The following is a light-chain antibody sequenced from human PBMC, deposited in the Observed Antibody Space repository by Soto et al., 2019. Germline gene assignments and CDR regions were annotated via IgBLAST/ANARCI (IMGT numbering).Light chain of an antibody. V-gene: IGLV2-14*01. CDR3: SSYTSSSTWV. CDR1: SSDVGGYNY. CDR2: DVS. J-gene: IGLJ3*02. Sequence: QSVLTQPASVSGSPGQSIAISCTGTSSDVGGYNYVSWYQQHPGKTPNLMIYDVSNRPSGVSNRFSGSKSGNTASLTISGLQAEDEADYYCSSYTSSSTWVVGGGTKLTVL.